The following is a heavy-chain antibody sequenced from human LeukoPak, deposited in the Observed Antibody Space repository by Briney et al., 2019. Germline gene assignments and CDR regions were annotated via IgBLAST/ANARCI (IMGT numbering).Heavy chain of an antibody. CDR1: GFTFSSYS. CDR3: ARGGSSWYSDAFDI. V-gene: IGHV3-21*01. Sequence: GGSLRLSCAASGFTFSSYSMNWVRQAPGKGLEWVSSISSSSSYIYYADSVKGRFTISRDNAKNSLYLQMNSLRAEDTAVYYCARGGSSWYSDAFDIWGQGTMVTVSS. J-gene: IGHJ3*02. CDR2: ISSSSSYI. D-gene: IGHD6-13*01.